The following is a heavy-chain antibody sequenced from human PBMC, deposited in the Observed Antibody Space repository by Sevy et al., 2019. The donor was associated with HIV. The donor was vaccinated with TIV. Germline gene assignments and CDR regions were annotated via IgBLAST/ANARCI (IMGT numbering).Heavy chain of an antibody. J-gene: IGHJ6*02. CDR1: GGSISSYY. CDR3: ARAGGFCSGGSCYGYYYYYGMDV. D-gene: IGHD2-15*01. CDR2: IYYSGST. V-gene: IGHV4-59*01. Sequence: SETLSLTCTVSGGSISSYYWSWIRQPPGKGLEWIGYIYYSGSTNYNPSLKSRVTISVDTSKNQFSLKLSSVTAADTAVYYCARAGGFCSGGSCYGYYYYYGMDVWGQGTTVTVSS.